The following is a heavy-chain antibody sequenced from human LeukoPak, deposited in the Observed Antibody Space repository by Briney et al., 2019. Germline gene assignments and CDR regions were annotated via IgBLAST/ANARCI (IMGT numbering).Heavy chain of an antibody. D-gene: IGHD4-11*01. J-gene: IGHJ6*02. V-gene: IGHV1-18*01. Sequence: ASVKVSCKASGYTLVSYGISWVRQAPGQGLEWMGWISAYNGNTNYAQRLQDRVTMTTDTSTSTAYMELRSLRSDDTAVYYCARESRVTQYYYQYYGMDVWGQGTTVTVSS. CDR1: GYTLVSYG. CDR2: ISAYNGNT. CDR3: ARESRVTQYYYQYYGMDV.